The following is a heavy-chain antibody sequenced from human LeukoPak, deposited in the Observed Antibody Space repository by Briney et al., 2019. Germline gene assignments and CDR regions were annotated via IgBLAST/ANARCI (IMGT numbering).Heavy chain of an antibody. V-gene: IGHV3-15*01. CDR2: IKSKTDGGTI. D-gene: IGHD3-10*01. CDR3: TRYYGSGLFDY. J-gene: IGHJ4*02. Sequence: PGGSLRLSCAASGFTFSNAWMSWVRQAPGKGLEWVGRIKSKTDGGTIDYAAPVKGRFTISRDESRNTLYLQMNSLKTEDTAVYYCTRYYGSGLFDYWGQGTLVTVSS. CDR1: GFTFSNAW.